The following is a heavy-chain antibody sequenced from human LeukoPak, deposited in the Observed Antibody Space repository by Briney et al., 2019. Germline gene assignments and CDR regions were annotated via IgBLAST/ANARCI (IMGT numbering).Heavy chain of an antibody. D-gene: IGHD3-10*01. CDR2: VHYSGST. CDR3: ATNPWGSGSLLH. CDR1: GGSISSYY. V-gene: IGHV4-59*01. Sequence: PSETLSLTCTVSGGSISSYYCSWIRQPPGQGLEWIGFVHYSGSTNYNPSLKSRVTISLDTSKNHFSLELTSVTAADTALYYCATNPWGSGSLLHWGQGTPVTVSP. J-gene: IGHJ4*02.